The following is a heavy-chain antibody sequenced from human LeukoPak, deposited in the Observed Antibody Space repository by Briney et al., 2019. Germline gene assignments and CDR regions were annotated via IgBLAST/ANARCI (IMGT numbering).Heavy chain of an antibody. Sequence: SSVKVSCKTSGDTFNSYTISWVRRAPGQGLEWMGRIIPIFGTTIYAQKFQGRLTFTADESTSTAYMELSSLGSEDTAIYYCASGPGSYYKFEKWGQRTLVAVSS. V-gene: IGHV1-69*15. CDR1: GDTFNSYT. CDR2: IIPIFGTT. CDR3: ASGPGSYYKFEK. D-gene: IGHD3-10*01. J-gene: IGHJ4*02.